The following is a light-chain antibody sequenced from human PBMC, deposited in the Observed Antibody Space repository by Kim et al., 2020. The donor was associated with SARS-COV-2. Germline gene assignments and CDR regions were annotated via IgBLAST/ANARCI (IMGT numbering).Light chain of an antibody. CDR3: NSRDSSGNRV. Sequence: SSELTQDPAVSVALGQTVRITCQGDSLRSYYASWYQQKPGQAPVLVIYGKNNRPSGIPDRFSGSSSGNTASLTIPGAQAEDEADYYCNSRDSSGNRVFGG. V-gene: IGLV3-19*01. CDR2: GKN. J-gene: IGLJ2*01. CDR1: SLRSYY.